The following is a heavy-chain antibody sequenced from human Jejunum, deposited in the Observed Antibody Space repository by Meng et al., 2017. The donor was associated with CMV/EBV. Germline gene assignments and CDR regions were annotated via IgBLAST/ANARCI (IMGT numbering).Heavy chain of an antibody. CDR1: EFSVSRNN. V-gene: IGHV3-53*01. J-gene: IGHJ4*02. Sequence: SCTASEFSVSRNNMTWVLQAPGKGLELVSAIYSGNTTYYADSVKGRFTISRDNSKNTLYLQMNSLRAEDTAVYYCAKKYSGSFDYWGQGTLVTVSS. CDR3: AKKYSGSFDY. D-gene: IGHD1-26*01. CDR2: IYSGNTT.